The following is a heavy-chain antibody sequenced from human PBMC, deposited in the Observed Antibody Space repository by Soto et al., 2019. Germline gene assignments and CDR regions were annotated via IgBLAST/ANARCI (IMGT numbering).Heavy chain of an antibody. Sequence: GGSLRLSCAASGFTFSSYSMNWVRQAPGKGLEWVSAISGSGGSTYYADSVKGRFTISRDNSKNTLYLQMNSLRAEDTAVYYCAKQPTGLWFGELFWYFDYWGQGT. V-gene: IGHV3-23*01. D-gene: IGHD3-10*01. CDR2: ISGSGGST. CDR1: GFTFSSYS. CDR3: AKQPTGLWFGELFWYFDY. J-gene: IGHJ4*02.